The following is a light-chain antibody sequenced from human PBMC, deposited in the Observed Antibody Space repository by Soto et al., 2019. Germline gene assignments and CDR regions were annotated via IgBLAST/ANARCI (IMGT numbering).Light chain of an antibody. Sequence: NQMTQSPSSLSASVTDTLTITCRASQVSSNALAWYQQKPGKAPKLLIYDASSLESGVPARFSGSGSGTDFTLTISSLQPEDFATYYCQQFNNYPLTFGQGTRVEIK. CDR3: QQFNNYPLT. CDR1: QVSSNA. V-gene: IGKV1D-13*01. J-gene: IGKJ5*01. CDR2: DAS.